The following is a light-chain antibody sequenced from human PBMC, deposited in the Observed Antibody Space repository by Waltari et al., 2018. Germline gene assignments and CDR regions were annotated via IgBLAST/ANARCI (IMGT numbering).Light chain of an antibody. CDR3: QQFNNYPST. J-gene: IGKJ5*01. CDR1: QGVSTY. V-gene: IGKV1-9*01. Sequence: IQLTQSPSSLSASVGDRVTITCRASQGVSTYLAWYQHKPGRAPKLLISAASTLQSGVPSRFSASGSGTDFTLTINSLQPQDFATYYCQQFNNYPSTFGPGTRLEIQ. CDR2: AAS.